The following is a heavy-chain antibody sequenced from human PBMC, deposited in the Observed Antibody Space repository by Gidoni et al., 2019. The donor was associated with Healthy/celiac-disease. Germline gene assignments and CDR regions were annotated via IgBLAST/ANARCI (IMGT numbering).Heavy chain of an antibody. J-gene: IGHJ4*02. CDR2: IRSKAYGGTT. V-gene: IGHV3-49*04. D-gene: IGHD3-10*01. Sequence: EVQLVESGGGLVQPGRSLRLSCTASGFTFGDYAMSWVRQAPGKGLELVGFIRSKAYGGTTEYAASVKGRFTISRDDSKSIAYLQMNSLKTEDTAVYYCTRDEETYYYGSGTPRGTLDWGQGTLVTVSS. CDR1: GFTFGDYA. CDR3: TRDEETYYYGSGTPRGTLD.